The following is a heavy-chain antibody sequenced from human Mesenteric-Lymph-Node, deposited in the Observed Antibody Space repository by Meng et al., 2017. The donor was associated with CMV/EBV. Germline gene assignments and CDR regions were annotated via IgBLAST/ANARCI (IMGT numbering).Heavy chain of an antibody. J-gene: IGHJ6*02. D-gene: IGHD3/OR15-3a*01. V-gene: IGHV3-30-3*01. CDR1: GFMFSSYA. CDR3: ARPTLYTYGFRTNHYYGMDV. Sequence: GGSLRPSCAASGFMFSSYAMHWVRQAPGKGPEWVALISYDGSNKHYADSVNGRFTISRDDSKNTVFLQMNSLTTEDTAVYYCARPTLYTYGFRTNHYYGMDVWGQGTTVTVSS. CDR2: ISYDGSNK.